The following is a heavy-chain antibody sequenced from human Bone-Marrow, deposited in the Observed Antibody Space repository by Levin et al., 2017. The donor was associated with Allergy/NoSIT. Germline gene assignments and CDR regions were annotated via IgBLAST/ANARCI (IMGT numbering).Heavy chain of an antibody. V-gene: IGHV1-2*02. CDR1: GYTFTGYY. J-gene: IGHJ6*03. CDR2: INPDSDVT. Sequence: RAGGSLRLSCKASGYTFTGYYIHWVRQAPGQGLEWMGRINPDSDVTDYAPKFRGRVTLTADTSITTAYMELSRLRSDDTAVYFCARDAEGIVALKYYYYYMDVWGRGTTVTVSS. D-gene: IGHD3-22*01. CDR3: ARDAEGIVALKYYYYYMDV.